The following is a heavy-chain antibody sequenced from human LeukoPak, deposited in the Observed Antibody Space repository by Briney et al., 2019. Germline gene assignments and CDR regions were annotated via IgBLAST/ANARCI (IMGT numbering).Heavy chain of an antibody. CDR2: ISANNGVT. D-gene: IGHD4-17*01. V-gene: IGHV1-18*01. J-gene: IGHJ4*02. Sequence: ASVKVSCKASGYTFTNYGISWVRQAPGQGLAWMGWISANNGVTNYAQKLQGRATMTTDTSTNTAYMELGSLRSDDTAVYYCARAPSYGDYGGDHWGQGTLLTVSS. CDR3: ARAPSYGDYGGDH. CDR1: GYTFTNYG.